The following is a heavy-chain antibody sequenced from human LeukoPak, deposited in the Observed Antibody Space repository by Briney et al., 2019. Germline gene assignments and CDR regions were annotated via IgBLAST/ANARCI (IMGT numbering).Heavy chain of an antibody. Sequence: GESLKISCKGSGSSFTSYWIGWVRQMPGKGLEWMGIIYAGDSDTRYSPSFQGQVTISADTSISTAYLQWSSLKASDTAMYYGARLGNVDTAMVNWFDPWGQGTLVTVSS. CDR1: GSSFTSYW. V-gene: IGHV5-51*01. CDR3: ARLGNVDTAMVNWFDP. J-gene: IGHJ5*02. D-gene: IGHD5-18*01. CDR2: IYAGDSDT.